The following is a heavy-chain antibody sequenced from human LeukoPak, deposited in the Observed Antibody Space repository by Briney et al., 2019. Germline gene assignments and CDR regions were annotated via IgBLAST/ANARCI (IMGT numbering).Heavy chain of an antibody. V-gene: IGHV3-13*04. J-gene: IGHJ4*02. CDR3: ARAGGSSGWYALGY. D-gene: IGHD6-19*01. CDR2: IGTAGDT. CDR1: GFTFCSYD. Sequence: GGSLRLSCAASGFTFCSYDMHWVRQGTGKGLEWVSHIGTAGDTYYPASVKGRFTISRENAKNSLYLQMNSLRAGDTAVYYCARAGGSSGWYALGYWGQGTLVTVSS.